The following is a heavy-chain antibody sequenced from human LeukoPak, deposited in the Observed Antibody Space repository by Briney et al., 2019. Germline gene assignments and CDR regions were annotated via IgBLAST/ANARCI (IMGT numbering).Heavy chain of an antibody. CDR1: GGSISNYY. V-gene: IGHV4-4*07. CDR3: ARSPSSRYPYFDY. Sequence: SETLSLTCTVSGGSISNYYWSWIRQPAGKGLEWIGRIYSSGNTNYNPSLKSRVTMSVDTSKNQVSLNLTSVTAADTAVHYCARSPSSRYPYFDYWGQGTLVTVSS. J-gene: IGHJ4*02. D-gene: IGHD2-2*02. CDR2: IYSSGNT.